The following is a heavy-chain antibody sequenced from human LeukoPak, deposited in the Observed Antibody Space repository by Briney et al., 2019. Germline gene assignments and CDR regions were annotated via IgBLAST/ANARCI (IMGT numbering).Heavy chain of an antibody. Sequence: SQTLSLTCTVSGGSISSGSYYWSWIRQPAGKGLEWIGRIYSSGSTNYNPSLKSRVTISQDTSKNQVSLKLSSVTAADTAVYHCARDPRYSSSAHVFDIWGQGTMVTVSS. CDR3: ARDPRYSSSAHVFDI. CDR2: IYSSGST. J-gene: IGHJ3*02. CDR1: GGSISSGSYY. V-gene: IGHV4-61*02. D-gene: IGHD6-6*01.